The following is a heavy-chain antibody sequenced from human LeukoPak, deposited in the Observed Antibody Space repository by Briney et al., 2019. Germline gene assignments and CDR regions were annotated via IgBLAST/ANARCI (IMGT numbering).Heavy chain of an antibody. Sequence: GGSLRLSCAASGFTFSSYWMHWVRQVPGKGLVWVSRINSDGSSTSYADSVKGRFIISRDNAKNTLYVQMNSLRAEDTAVYYCSTGSGHAFDIWGRGAMVTVSS. CDR3: STGSGHAFDI. CDR2: INSDGSST. V-gene: IGHV3-74*01. D-gene: IGHD3-10*01. CDR1: GFTFSSYW. J-gene: IGHJ3*02.